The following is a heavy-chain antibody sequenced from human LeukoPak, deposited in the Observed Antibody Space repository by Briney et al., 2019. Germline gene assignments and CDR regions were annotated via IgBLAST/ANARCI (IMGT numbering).Heavy chain of an antibody. D-gene: IGHD2-21*02. V-gene: IGHV4-59*01. CDR2: IYYSGST. CDR1: GGSISSYY. J-gene: IGHJ4*02. CDR3: ARESLGDSFDY. Sequence: SSETLSLTCTVSGGSISSYYWSWIRQPPGKGLEWIGYIYYSGSTNYNPSLKSRVTISVDTSKNQFSLKLSSVTAADTAVYYRARESLGDSFDYWGQGTLVTVSS.